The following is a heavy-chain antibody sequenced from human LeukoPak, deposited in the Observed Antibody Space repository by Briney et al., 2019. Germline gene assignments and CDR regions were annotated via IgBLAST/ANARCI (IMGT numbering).Heavy chain of an antibody. D-gene: IGHD3-22*01. CDR3: ATRFLGYYDSSGYYYCDY. J-gene: IGHJ4*02. CDR1: GYTLTELS. V-gene: IGHV1-24*01. Sequence: ASVKVSCKVSGYTLTELSMHWVRQAPGKGLEGMGGFDAEDGETIYAQKFQGRVTMTEDTSTDTAYMELSSLRSEDTAVYYCATRFLGYYDSSGYYYCDYWGQGTLVTVSS. CDR2: FDAEDGET.